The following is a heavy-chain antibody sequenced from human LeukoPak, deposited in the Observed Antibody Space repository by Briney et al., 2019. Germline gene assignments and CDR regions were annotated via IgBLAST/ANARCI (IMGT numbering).Heavy chain of an antibody. D-gene: IGHD1-26*01. V-gene: IGHV3-30-3*01. J-gene: IGHJ4*02. CDR1: GFTFNTYP. CDR3: ARRGWELLRGVFDY. Sequence: GGSLRLSCAASGFTFNTYPLHWVRRAPGKGLEWVAVISYDGTYKYYADSVRGRFTISRDNSKNTLYLQVNSLRTEDTAVYYCARRGWELLRGVFDYWGQGTLVTVSS. CDR2: ISYDGTYK.